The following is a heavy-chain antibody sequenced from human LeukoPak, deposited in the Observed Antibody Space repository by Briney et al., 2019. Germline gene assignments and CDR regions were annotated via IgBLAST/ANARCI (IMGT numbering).Heavy chain of an antibody. CDR2: IKQDGSEK. D-gene: IGHD3-10*01. Sequence: QPGGSLRLSCAASGFTFSSYWMTWVRQAPGKGLEWVANIKQDGSEKYYMDSVEGRFTISRDNAKNSLYLQMNSLRAEDAAVYYCARVRFGGYWGQGTLVTVSS. CDR3: ARVRFGGY. J-gene: IGHJ4*02. V-gene: IGHV3-7*01. CDR1: GFTFSSYW.